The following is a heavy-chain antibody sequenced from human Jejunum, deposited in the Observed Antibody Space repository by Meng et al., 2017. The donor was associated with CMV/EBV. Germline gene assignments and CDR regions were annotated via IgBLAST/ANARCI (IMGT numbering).Heavy chain of an antibody. CDR2: VDPSGGTR. CDR3: VRGRAEGYYFWSTYPLFDF. D-gene: IGHD3-3*01. Sequence: FANYYMPWVRRGPGQGAAWMGIVDPSGGTRTQMQHFQRRVTMTRATSTSTIYMELSSMTFADTAVYYCVRGRAEGYYFWSTYPLFDFWGHGTLVTVSS. CDR1: FANYY. J-gene: IGHJ4*01. V-gene: IGHV1-46*01.